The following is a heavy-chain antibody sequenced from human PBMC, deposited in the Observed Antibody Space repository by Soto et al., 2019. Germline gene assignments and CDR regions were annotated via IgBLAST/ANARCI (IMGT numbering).Heavy chain of an antibody. Sequence: PSETLSLTCTVSGGFISRYYWSWIRQPPGKGLEWIGYIYYSGSANYNPSLKSRVTISVDTSKNQFSLKLSSVTAADTAVYYCAREKLLVLTNYYHDLLDVCGKGTSVTVSS. CDR1: GGFISRYY. CDR3: AREKLLVLTNYYHDLLDV. V-gene: IGHV4-59*01. CDR2: IYYSGSA. J-gene: IGHJ6*03. D-gene: IGHD6-19*01.